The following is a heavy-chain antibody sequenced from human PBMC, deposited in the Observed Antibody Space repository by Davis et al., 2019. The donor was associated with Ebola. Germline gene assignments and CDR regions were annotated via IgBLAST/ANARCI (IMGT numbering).Heavy chain of an antibody. J-gene: IGHJ4*02. V-gene: IGHV3-21*01. Sequence: GESLKISCAASGFTFSSFSMNWVRQAPGKGLEWVSSISTSSSYIYYADSVKGRLTISRDNAKNSLYLQMNSLRAEDTAVYYCARDYYDTSGYYYAIDYWGQGTLVTVSS. CDR1: GFTFSSFS. CDR3: ARDYYDTSGYYYAIDY. D-gene: IGHD3-22*01. CDR2: ISTSSSYI.